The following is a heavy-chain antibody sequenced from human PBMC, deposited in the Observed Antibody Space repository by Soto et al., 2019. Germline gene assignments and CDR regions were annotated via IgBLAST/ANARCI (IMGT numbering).Heavy chain of an antibody. CDR2: IYYSGST. CDR3: ARAPGDYGSWSDP. D-gene: IGHD4-17*01. V-gene: IGHV4-30-4*01. CDR1: GGSISSGEYY. Sequence: KPSETLSLTCTVSGGSISSGEYYWSWIRQPPEKGLEWIGYIYYSGSTYYNPSLKSRVTISVDTSKNQFSLKLSSVTAADTAVYYCARAPGDYGSWSDPWGQGTLVTVSS. J-gene: IGHJ5*02.